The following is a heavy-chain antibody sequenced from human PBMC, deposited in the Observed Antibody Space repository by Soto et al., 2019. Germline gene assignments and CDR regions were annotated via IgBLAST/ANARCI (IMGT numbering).Heavy chain of an antibody. CDR1: GYTFSDYD. CDR2: MNPYSGNT. Sequence: QVQFVQSGAEVKQPGASVKVSCKASGYTFSDYDINWVRQAAGQGLEWMGWMNPYSGNTGYAQKFQGRVTMTTDTSITTAYMELSSLRFEDTAIYYCARGRFRRTWFDPWGQGTLVTVSS. CDR3: ARGRFRRTWFDP. D-gene: IGHD3-16*01. J-gene: IGHJ5*02. V-gene: IGHV1-8*01.